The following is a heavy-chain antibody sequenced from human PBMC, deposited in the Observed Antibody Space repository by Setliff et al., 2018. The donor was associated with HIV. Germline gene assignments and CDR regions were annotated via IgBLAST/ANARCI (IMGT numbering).Heavy chain of an antibody. CDR1: GGYISGSSHY. CDR2: ISYSENI. CDR3: ARLRYYDILTGYAFDY. V-gene: IGHV4-39*01. Sequence: PSETLSLTCTVSGGYISGSSHYWGWIRQPPGKGLERIGSISYSENIYYNPSLKSRVTISADTSKKQFSLKLSSVTAADTAVYYCARLRYYDILTGYAFDYWGQGTLVTVSS. J-gene: IGHJ4*02. D-gene: IGHD3-9*01.